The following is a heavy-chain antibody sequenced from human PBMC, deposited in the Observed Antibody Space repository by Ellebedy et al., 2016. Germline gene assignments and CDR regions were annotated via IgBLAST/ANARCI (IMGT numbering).Heavy chain of an antibody. V-gene: IGHV4-61*01. CDR3: ARYYSRYYGLDV. CDR1: GGSVSSDNYQ. Sequence: SETLSLTCTVSGGSVSSDNYQWFWIRQPPGKGLEWIGQITPTGGTNYSPSIKSRVTMSVDTSKNQFSLKLTSVTAADTALYYCARYYSRYYGLDVWGQGTTVTVSS. CDR2: ITPTGGT. J-gene: IGHJ6*02. D-gene: IGHD2-21*01.